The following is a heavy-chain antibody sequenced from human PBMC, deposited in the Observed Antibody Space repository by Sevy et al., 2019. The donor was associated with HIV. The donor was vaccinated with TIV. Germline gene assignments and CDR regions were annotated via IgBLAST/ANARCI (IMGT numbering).Heavy chain of an antibody. CDR3: ARDPGYDFWSGRSWFDP. J-gene: IGHJ5*02. Sequence: GGSLRLSCAASGFTFSSYAMHWVRQAPGKGLEWVAVISYDGSNKYYADSVKGRFTISGDNSKNTLYLQMSSLRAEDTAVYYCARDPGYDFWSGRSWFDPWGQGTLVTVSS. V-gene: IGHV3-30-3*01. CDR2: ISYDGSNK. D-gene: IGHD3-3*01. CDR1: GFTFSSYA.